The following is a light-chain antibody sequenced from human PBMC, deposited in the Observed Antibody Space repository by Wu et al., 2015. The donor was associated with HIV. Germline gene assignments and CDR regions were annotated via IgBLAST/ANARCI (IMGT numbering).Light chain of an antibody. V-gene: IGKV1-5*03. CDR2: EAS. Sequence: DIQMTQSPSTLSASVGDRVTITCRASQSIDRWLAWYQQKPGKAPKVLIYEASTLESGVPSRFSGSRSGTEFTLTISSLQPDDLGTYYCQQYNYLWTFGQGTKVEIK. CDR1: QSIDRW. J-gene: IGKJ1*01. CDR3: QQYNYLWT.